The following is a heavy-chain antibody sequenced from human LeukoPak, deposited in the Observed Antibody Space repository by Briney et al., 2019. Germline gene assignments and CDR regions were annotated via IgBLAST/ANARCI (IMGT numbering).Heavy chain of an antibody. Sequence: GGSLRLSCAASGFTFSSYETNWVRQAPGKGLEWVSYISSSGSTIYYADSVKGRFTISRDNAKNSLYLQMNSLRAEDTAVCYCARDPPSSWYYDSSGYSRRNYYGMDVWGQGTTVTVSS. J-gene: IGHJ6*02. D-gene: IGHD3-22*01. V-gene: IGHV3-48*03. CDR3: ARDPPSSWYYDSSGYSRRNYYGMDV. CDR1: GFTFSSYE. CDR2: ISSSGSTI.